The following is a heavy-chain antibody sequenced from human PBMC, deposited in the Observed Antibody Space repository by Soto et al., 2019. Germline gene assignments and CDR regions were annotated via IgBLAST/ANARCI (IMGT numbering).Heavy chain of an antibody. Sequence: SETLSLTCSISGGSINNYYWTWIRQAPGKGLEWIGYVHDSGRTVYNPSLKGRVTMSLDAYNNQLSLNLNYVTAADTAVYYCARGAQVGYSLFREMDVGGQGTMVTVSS. D-gene: IGHD3-22*01. CDR2: VHDSGRT. CDR3: ARGAQVGYSLFREMDV. V-gene: IGHV4-59*01. CDR1: GGSINNYY. J-gene: IGHJ6*02.